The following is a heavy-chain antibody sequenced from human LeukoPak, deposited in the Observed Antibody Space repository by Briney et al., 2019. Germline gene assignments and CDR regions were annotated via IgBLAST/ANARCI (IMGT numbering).Heavy chain of an antibody. D-gene: IGHD6-13*01. J-gene: IGHJ4*02. Sequence: SETLSLTCAVYGGSFSGYYWSWIRQPPGKGLEWIGEINHSGSTNYNPSLKSRVTISVDTSKNQFSLKLSSVTAADTAVYYCARGGLIAAAGIYYFDYWGQGTLVTVSS. CDR1: GGSFSGYY. CDR3: ARGGLIAAAGIYYFDY. CDR2: INHSGST. V-gene: IGHV4-34*01.